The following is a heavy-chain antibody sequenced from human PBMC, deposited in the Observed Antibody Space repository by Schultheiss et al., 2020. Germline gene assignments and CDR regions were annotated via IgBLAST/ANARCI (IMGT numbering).Heavy chain of an antibody. J-gene: IGHJ6*02. Sequence: GGSLRLSCTASGFTFGDYAMHWVRQAPGKGLEWVSGISWNSGSIGYADSVKGRFTISRDNAKNSLYLQMNSLRAEDTALYYCAKDMTVSLTTPMSGPVRRVTYGMDVWGQGTTVNGYS. CDR1: GFTFGDYA. V-gene: IGHV3-9*01. D-gene: IGHD2-21*02. CDR2: ISWNSGSI. CDR3: AKDMTVSLTTPMSGPVRRVTYGMDV.